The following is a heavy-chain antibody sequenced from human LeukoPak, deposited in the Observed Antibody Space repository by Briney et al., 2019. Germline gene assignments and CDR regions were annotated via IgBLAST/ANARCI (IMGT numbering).Heavy chain of an antibody. CDR1: GFTFSSYW. J-gene: IGHJ6*02. V-gene: IGHV3-7*01. CDR2: IKQDGSEK. CDR3: ARDRRFLAGYGMDV. Sequence: PGGSLRLSCAASGFTFSSYWTSWVRQAPGKGLEWVANIKQDGSEKYYVDSVKGRSTISRDNAKNSLYLQMNSLRAEDTAVYYCARDRRFLAGYGMDVWGQGTTVTVSS.